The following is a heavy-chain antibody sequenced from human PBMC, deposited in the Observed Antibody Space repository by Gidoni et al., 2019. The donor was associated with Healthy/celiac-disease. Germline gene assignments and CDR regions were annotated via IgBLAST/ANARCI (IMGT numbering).Heavy chain of an antibody. CDR2: INPSGGST. CDR3: ASHANYYGSGSYDLGGMDV. J-gene: IGHJ6*02. Sequence: QVQLVQSGAEVKKPGASVKVSCKASGYTFTSYYMHWVRQAPGQELEWMGIINPSGGSTSYAQKFQGRVTMTRDTSTSTVYMELSSLRSEDTAVYYCASHANYYGSGSYDLGGMDVWGQGTTVTVSS. CDR1: GYTFTSYY. D-gene: IGHD3-10*01. V-gene: IGHV1-46*01.